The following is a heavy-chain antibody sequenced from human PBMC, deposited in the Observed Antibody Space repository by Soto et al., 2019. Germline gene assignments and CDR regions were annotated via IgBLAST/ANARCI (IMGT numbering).Heavy chain of an antibody. V-gene: IGHV3-23*01. CDR1: GFTFSSYA. CDR3: XKDNGRVEYQLLHFDY. CDR2: ISGSGGST. D-gene: IGHD2-2*01. Sequence: GGSLRLSCAASGFTFSSYAMSWVRQAPGKGLEWVSAISGSGGSTYYADSVKGRFTISRXXXXXXXXXXXXXXXAEDXXVYXXXKDNGRVEYQLLHFDYWGQGTLVTVSS. J-gene: IGHJ4*02.